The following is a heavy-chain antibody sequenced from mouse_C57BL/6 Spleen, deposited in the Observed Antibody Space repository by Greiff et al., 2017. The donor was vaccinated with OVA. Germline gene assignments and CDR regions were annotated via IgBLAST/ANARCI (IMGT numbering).Heavy chain of an antibody. CDR3: ARWDDYDGWFAY. D-gene: IGHD2-4*01. CDR1: GYTFTDYY. CDR2: INPNNGGT. J-gene: IGHJ3*01. Sequence: EVQLQQSGPELVKPGASVKISCKASGYTFTDYYMNWVKQSHGKSLEWIGDINPNNGGTSYNQKFKGKATLTVDKSSSTAYMELRSLTSEDSAVYYCARWDDYDGWFAYWGQGTLVTVSA. V-gene: IGHV1-26*01.